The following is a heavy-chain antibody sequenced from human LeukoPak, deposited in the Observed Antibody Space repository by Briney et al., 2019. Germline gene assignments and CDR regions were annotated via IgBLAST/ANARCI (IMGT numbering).Heavy chain of an antibody. CDR2: ISAYNGNT. V-gene: IGHV1-18*01. J-gene: IGHJ6*02. CDR3: ARDLRIQLSYWDYYGMDV. CDR1: GYTFTSYG. D-gene: IGHD5-18*01. Sequence: ASVKVSCKASGYTFTSYGISWVRQAPGQGLEWMGWISAYNGNTNYAQKLQGRVTMTTDTSTSTAYMELRSLRSDDTAVYYCARDLRIQLSYWDYYGMDVWGQGTTVTVSS.